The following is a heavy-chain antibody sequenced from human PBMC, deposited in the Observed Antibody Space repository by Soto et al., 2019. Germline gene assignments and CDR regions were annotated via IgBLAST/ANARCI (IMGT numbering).Heavy chain of an antibody. CDR1: GGTFGTYT. CDR2: ILPMLDIT. V-gene: IGHV1-69*02. J-gene: IGHJ3*02. D-gene: IGHD6-13*01. CDR3: TLGSWSAETFDI. Sequence: QVQLVQSGAEVKKPGSSVKVSYKASGGTFGTYTIIWVRQAPGQGLEWMGRILPMLDITNSAQRFQGRVTITADKSTSTAYRELSSLRSEDTAVYYCTLGSWSAETFDIWGRGTMVTVSS.